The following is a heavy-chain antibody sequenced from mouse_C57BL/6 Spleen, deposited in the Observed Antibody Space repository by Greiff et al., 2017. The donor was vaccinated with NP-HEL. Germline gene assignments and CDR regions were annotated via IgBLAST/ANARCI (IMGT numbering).Heavy chain of an antibody. D-gene: IGHD1-1*01. CDR2: INSNNGGT. Sequence: EVQLQQSGPELVKPGASVKIPCKASGYTFTDYNMDWVKQSHGKSLEWIGDINSNNGGTIYNQKFKGKATLTVDKSSSTAYMELRSLTSEDTAVYYCARKLKVVATGDYFDYWGQGTTLTVSS. CDR3: ARKLKVVATGDYFDY. V-gene: IGHV1-18*01. J-gene: IGHJ2*01. CDR1: GYTFTDYN.